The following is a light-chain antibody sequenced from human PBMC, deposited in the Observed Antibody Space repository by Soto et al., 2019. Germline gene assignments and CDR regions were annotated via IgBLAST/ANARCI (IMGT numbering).Light chain of an antibody. Sequence: EIVLTQSPVTLSVSPGEGATLSCRASHSVSSNLAWYQQKPGQAPRLLMHGASTGATGIPARFSGSGYGTEFTLTINSLQSEDFAVYYCQQFHNWPLTFGGGTKVDIK. J-gene: IGKJ4*01. CDR1: HSVSSN. V-gene: IGKV3-15*01. CDR2: GAS. CDR3: QQFHNWPLT.